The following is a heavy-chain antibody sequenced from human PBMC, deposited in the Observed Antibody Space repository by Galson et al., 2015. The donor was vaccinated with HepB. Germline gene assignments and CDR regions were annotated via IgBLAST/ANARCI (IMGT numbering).Heavy chain of an antibody. J-gene: IGHJ4*02. CDR3: ARQSYSSTYANF. CDR1: GYSFYNYW. V-gene: IGHV5-51*01. CDR2: IYPGDSDT. Sequence: QSGAEVKKPGESLKISCKTSGYSFYNYWIAWVCQMPGKGLEWMGIIYPGDSDTRYSPSFQGHITISADKSINTAYLQWSSLQASDTAMYYCARQSYSSTYANFWGQGSLVTVSS. D-gene: IGHD2-2*01.